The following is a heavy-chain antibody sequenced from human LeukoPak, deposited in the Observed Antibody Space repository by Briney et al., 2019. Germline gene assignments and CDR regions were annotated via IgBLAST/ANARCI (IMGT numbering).Heavy chain of an antibody. CDR1: GYTFTSYG. CDR2: INPNSGGT. Sequence: ASVKVSCKASGYTFTSYGISWVRQAPGQGLEWMGRINPNSGGTNYAQKFQGRVTMTRDTSISTAYMELSRLRSDDTAVYYCARVVWTGTTGRYYFDYWGQGTLVTVSS. CDR3: ARVVWTGTTGRYYFDY. V-gene: IGHV1-2*06. J-gene: IGHJ4*02. D-gene: IGHD1-7*01.